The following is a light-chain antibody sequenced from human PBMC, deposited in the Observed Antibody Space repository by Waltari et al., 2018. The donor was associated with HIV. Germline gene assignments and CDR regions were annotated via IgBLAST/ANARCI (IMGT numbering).Light chain of an antibody. CDR3: NSRDSSGNHQV. J-gene: IGLJ1*01. V-gene: IGLV3-19*01. CDR1: SLRSYY. Sequence: SSELTQDPAVSVALGQTVRITCQGDSLRSYYASWYQQKPGQAPVLVIYGKNNRPSGIPDRFPGSSSGNTASLTITGAQAEDEADYYCNSRDSSGNHQVFGTGTKVTVL. CDR2: GKN.